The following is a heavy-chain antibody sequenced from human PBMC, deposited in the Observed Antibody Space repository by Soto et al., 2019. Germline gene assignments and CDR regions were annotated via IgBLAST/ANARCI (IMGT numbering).Heavy chain of an antibody. Sequence: GGSLRLSCTASGFTFGDYAMSWFRQAPGKGLEWVGFIRSKAYGGTTEYAASVKGRFTISRDDSKSIAYLQMNGLKTEDTAVYYCTRFELRRITMVRGAPNYYGMDVWGQGTTVTVSS. V-gene: IGHV3-49*03. CDR3: TRFELRRITMVRGAPNYYGMDV. J-gene: IGHJ6*01. CDR1: GFTFGDYA. CDR2: IRSKAYGGTT. D-gene: IGHD3-10*01.